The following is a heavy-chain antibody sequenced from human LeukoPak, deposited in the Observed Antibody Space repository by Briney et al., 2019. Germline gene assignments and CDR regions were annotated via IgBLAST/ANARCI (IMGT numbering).Heavy chain of an antibody. V-gene: IGHV4-34*01. CDR1: GGSFSGYY. Sequence: SETLSLTCAVYGGSFSGYYWSWIRQPPGKGLEWIGEINHSGSTNYNPSLKSQVTISVVTSKNQFSLKMRSVTAADTAVYYCARQREGYFDLWGRGTLVTVSS. J-gene: IGHJ2*01. CDR2: INHSGST. CDR3: ARQREGYFDL.